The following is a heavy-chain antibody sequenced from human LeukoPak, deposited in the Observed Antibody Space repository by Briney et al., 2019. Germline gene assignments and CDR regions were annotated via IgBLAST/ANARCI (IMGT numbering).Heavy chain of an antibody. D-gene: IGHD2-2*01. CDR1: GFTFSSSW. J-gene: IGHJ4*02. CDR3: AKGPLRGTAAAIDY. V-gene: IGHV3-7*01. CDR2: IKGDGSEI. Sequence: GGSLRLSCAASGFTFSSSWMSWVRQAPGKGLEWVAHIKGDGSEIYYVDSLKGRFTISRDNARNSLYLQMNSLRTEDTAVYYCAKGPLRGTAAAIDYWGQGTLVTVSS.